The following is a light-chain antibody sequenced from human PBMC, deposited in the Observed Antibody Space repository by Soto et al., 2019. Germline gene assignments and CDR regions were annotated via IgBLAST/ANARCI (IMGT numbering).Light chain of an antibody. V-gene: IGLV1-40*01. J-gene: IGLJ2*01. Sequence: QSVLTQPPSVSGAPGQRVTISCTGSSSNIGAGYDVHWYQQLPGTAPKLLIYGNSNRPSGVPDRFSGSKSGTPASLAITGLKAEDEADYACQSYDSSLSGSVVFGGGTKVTVL. CDR2: GNS. CDR3: QSYDSSLSGSVV. CDR1: SSNIGAGYD.